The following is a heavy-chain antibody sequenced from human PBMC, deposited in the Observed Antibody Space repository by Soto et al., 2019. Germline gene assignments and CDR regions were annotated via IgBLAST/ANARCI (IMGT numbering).Heavy chain of an antibody. Sequence: ASVKVSCKASGYTFASCDINWVRQATGQGLEWMGWMSPNSGNTGYAQKFQGRVTMTRNTSISTAYMELSSLRSEDTAVYYCARGYSDYDQLYGMDVWGQGTTVTVSS. V-gene: IGHV1-8*01. CDR2: MSPNSGNT. J-gene: IGHJ6*02. D-gene: IGHD5-12*01. CDR3: ARGYSDYDQLYGMDV. CDR1: GYTFASCD.